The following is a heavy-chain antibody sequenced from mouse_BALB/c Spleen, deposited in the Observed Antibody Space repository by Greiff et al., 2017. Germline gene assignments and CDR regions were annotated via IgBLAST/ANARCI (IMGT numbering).Heavy chain of an antibody. CDR1: GFTFSSFG. CDR2: ISSGSSTI. CDR3: ARAYYYGSSWYFDV. V-gene: IGHV5-17*02. D-gene: IGHD1-1*01. Sequence: EVKVVESGGGLVQPGGSRKLSCAASGFTFSSFGMHWVRQAPEKGLEWVAYISSGSSTIYYADTVKGRFTISRDNPKNTLFLQMTSLRSEDTAMYYCARAYYYGSSWYFDVWGAGTTVTVSS. J-gene: IGHJ1*01.